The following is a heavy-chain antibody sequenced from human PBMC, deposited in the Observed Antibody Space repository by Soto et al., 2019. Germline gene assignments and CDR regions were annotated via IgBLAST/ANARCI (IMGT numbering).Heavy chain of an antibody. J-gene: IGHJ5*02. V-gene: IGHV4-31*03. CDR2: IYYSGST. CDR3: ARVLGYCSGGSCAQNWFDP. D-gene: IGHD2-15*01. CDR1: GGSISSGGYY. Sequence: PSETLSLTCTVSGGSISSGGYYWSWILQHPGKGLEWIGYIYYSGSTYYNPSLKSRVTISVDTSKNQFSLKLSSVTAADTAVYYCARVLGYCSGGSCAQNWFDPWGQGTLVTVSS.